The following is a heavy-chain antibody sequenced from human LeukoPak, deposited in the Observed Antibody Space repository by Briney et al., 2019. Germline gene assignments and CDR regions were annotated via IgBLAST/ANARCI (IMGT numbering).Heavy chain of an antibody. CDR3: ARVSPWIQLWSRGFDY. Sequence: ASVKVSCKASGYTFTSYYMHWVRQAPGQGLEWMGWINTNTGNPTYAQGFTGRFVFSLDTSVSTAYLQISSLKAEDTAVYYCARVSPWIQLWSRGFDYWGQGTLVTVSS. CDR2: INTNTGNP. CDR1: GYTFTSYY. D-gene: IGHD5-18*01. V-gene: IGHV7-4-1*02. J-gene: IGHJ4*02.